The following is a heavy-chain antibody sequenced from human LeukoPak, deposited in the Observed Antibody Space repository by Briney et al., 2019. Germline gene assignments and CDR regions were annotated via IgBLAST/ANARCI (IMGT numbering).Heavy chain of an antibody. J-gene: IGHJ4*02. CDR1: GGSISSYY. CDR2: IYYSGST. CDR3: ARDGYYYDTSGYYYFDY. V-gene: IGHV4-59*12. D-gene: IGHD3-22*01. Sequence: SETLSLTCTVSGGSISSYYWSWIRQPPGKGLEWIGYIYYSGSTNYNPSLKSRVTMSVDTSKNQFSLKLSSVTAADTAVYYCARDGYYYDTSGYYYFDYWGQGTLVTVSS.